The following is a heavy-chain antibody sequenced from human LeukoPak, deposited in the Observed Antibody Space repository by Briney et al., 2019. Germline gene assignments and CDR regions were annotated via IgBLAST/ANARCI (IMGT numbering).Heavy chain of an antibody. J-gene: IGHJ6*03. CDR1: GFTFSSYS. CDR2: ISSSSSTI. V-gene: IGHV3-48*01. D-gene: IGHD2-15*01. CDR3: ARDMASGYCSGGSCYKSGYYYYYYMDV. Sequence: GGSLRLSCAASGFTFSSYSMNWVRQAPGKGLEWVSYISSSSSTIYYTDSAKGRFTISRDNAKNSLYLQMDSLRAEDTAVYYCARDMASGYCSGGSCYKSGYYYYYYMDVWGKGTTVTVSS.